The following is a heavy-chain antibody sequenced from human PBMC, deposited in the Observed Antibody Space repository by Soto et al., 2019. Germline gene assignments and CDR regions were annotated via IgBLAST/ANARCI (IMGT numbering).Heavy chain of an antibody. CDR1: GGSISSSSYY. Sequence: SETLSLTCTVSGGSISSSSYYWGWIRQPPGKGLEWIGSIYYSGSTYYNPSLKSRVTISVDTSKNQFSLKLSSVTAADTAVYYCAGRYGDSLRPMGYWGQGTLVTVS. CDR3: AGRYGDSLRPMGY. V-gene: IGHV4-39*01. CDR2: IYYSGST. D-gene: IGHD4-17*01. J-gene: IGHJ4*02.